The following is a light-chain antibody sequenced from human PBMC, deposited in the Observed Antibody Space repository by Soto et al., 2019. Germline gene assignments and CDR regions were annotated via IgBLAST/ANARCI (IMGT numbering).Light chain of an antibody. Sequence: QSALTQPTSASGSPGQSVTISCTGTSSDVGGYNYVSWYQQHPGKAPKLMIYEVTKRPSGVPDRFSGSKSGNTASLTVSGLQADDEADYYCSSYAGSNNLGVFGTGTKLTVL. CDR2: EVT. CDR3: SSYAGSNNLGV. J-gene: IGLJ1*01. CDR1: SSDVGGYNY. V-gene: IGLV2-8*01.